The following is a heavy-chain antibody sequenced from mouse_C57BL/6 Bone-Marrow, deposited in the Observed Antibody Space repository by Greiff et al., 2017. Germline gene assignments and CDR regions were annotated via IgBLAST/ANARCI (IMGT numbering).Heavy chain of an antibody. V-gene: IGHV12-3*01. Sequence: VQLQESGPGLVKPSQSLFLTCSITGFPITSGYSWIWIRQSPGKPLEWMGYITHSGETFYNPSLQSPISITRETSKNQFFLQLNSVTTDDTAMYYCAGDRVGCWYFDVWGTGTTVTVSS. J-gene: IGHJ1*03. CDR3: AGDRVGCWYFDV. CDR1: GFPITSGYS. CDR2: ITHSGET.